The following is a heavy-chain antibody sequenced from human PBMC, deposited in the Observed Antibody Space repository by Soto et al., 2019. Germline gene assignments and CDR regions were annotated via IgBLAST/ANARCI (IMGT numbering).Heavy chain of an antibody. V-gene: IGHV3-48*02. Sequence: GGSLRLSCAASGFTFSSYSMNWVRQAPGKGLEWVSYISSSSSTIYYADSVKGRFTISRDNAKNSLYLQMNSLRDEDTAVYYCARDSPTDYYDSSGPPASYAFDIWGQGTMVTISS. CDR1: GFTFSSYS. D-gene: IGHD3-22*01. CDR2: ISSSSSTI. CDR3: ARDSPTDYYDSSGPPASYAFDI. J-gene: IGHJ3*02.